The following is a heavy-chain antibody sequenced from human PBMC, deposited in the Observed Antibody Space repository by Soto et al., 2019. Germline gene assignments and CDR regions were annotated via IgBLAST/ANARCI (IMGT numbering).Heavy chain of an antibody. D-gene: IGHD3-16*01. CDR2: INPNSGNT. CDR3: ARETVSWFDP. V-gene: IGHV1-8*01. CDR1: GYTFTSYD. J-gene: IGHJ5*02. Sequence: QVQLVQSGAEVKKPGASVKVSCKASGYTFTSYDINWVRQATGQGLEWMGWINPNSGNTGFAQKFXXRVTITRNTSISTAYMELSSLRSEDTAVYYCARETVSWFDPWGQGTLVTVSS.